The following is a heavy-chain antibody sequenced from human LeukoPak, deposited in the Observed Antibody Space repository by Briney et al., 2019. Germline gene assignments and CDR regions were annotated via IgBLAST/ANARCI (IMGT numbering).Heavy chain of an antibody. CDR3: ARGSVCTGGRCYPWGIDS. CDR2: ISAYNGNT. J-gene: IGHJ4*02. D-gene: IGHD2-15*01. CDR1: GYTFTSYG. Sequence: ASVKVSCKASGYTFTSYGISWVRQAPGQGLEWMGWISAYNGNTNYAQKLQGRVTMTTDTSTSTAYMELRSLRSGDTAVYYYARGSVCTGGRCYPWGIDSWGQGTLVTVSS. V-gene: IGHV1-18*01.